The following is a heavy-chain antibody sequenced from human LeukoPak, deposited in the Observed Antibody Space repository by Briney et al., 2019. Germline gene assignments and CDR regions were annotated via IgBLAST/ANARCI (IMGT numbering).Heavy chain of an antibody. CDR2: INPSGGST. CDR3: AMGARRLAIDY. D-gene: IGHD1-26*01. Sequence: ASVKVSCKASGYTFTSYYMHWVRQAPGQGLEWMGIINPSGGSTSYAQKFQGRVTMTRDTSTSTVYMELSSLSSEDTAVYYCAMGARRLAIDYWGQGTLVTVSS. J-gene: IGHJ4*02. V-gene: IGHV1-46*03. CDR1: GYTFTSYY.